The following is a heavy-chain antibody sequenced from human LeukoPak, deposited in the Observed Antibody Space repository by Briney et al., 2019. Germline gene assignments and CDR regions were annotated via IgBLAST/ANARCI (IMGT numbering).Heavy chain of an antibody. CDR2: IHNTGRT. J-gene: IGHJ6*03. D-gene: IGHD4-17*01. V-gene: IGHV4-31*03. Sequence: SQTLSLTCTVSGGPISSGSNYWGWIRQQPGKGLEWIGYIHNTGRTDYNPSLKSRVIISVDTSKNRFSLRLSSVTAADTALYYCARKNDYGDSYYMDVWGKGTTVTVSS. CDR3: ARKNDYGDSYYMDV. CDR1: GGPISSGSNY.